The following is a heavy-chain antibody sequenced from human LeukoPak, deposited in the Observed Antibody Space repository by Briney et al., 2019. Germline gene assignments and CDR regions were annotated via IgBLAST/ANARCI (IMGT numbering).Heavy chain of an antibody. J-gene: IGHJ4*02. Sequence: GGSLRLSCAASGFTFSSYGMHWVRQAPGKGLEWVAFIWYDGSNKYYADSVKGRFTISRDNSKNTLYLQMNSLRAEGTAVYYCAKEDSGYDSSFDYWGQGTLGTVSS. CDR1: GFTFSSYG. CDR3: AKEDSGYDSSFDY. CDR2: IWYDGSNK. V-gene: IGHV3-30*02. D-gene: IGHD5-12*01.